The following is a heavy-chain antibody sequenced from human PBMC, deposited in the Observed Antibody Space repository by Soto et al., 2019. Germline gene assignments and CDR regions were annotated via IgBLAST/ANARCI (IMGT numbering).Heavy chain of an antibody. J-gene: IGHJ4*01. CDR3: ARTQLKLRGLDY. D-gene: IGHD1-7*01. CDR2: ISAYNGNT. CDR1: GCTFTSYG. Sequence: ASVKVSCKASGCTFTSYGMNGVRQAPGRALEWMGCISAYNGNTDDVQRLQDRVTMITDTSKRTASMELMNLRSDDSAVSYCARTQLKLRGLDYWG. V-gene: IGHV1-18*01.